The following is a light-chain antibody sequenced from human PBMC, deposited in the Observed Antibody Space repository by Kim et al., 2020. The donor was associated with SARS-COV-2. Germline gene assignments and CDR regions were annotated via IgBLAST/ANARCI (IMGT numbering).Light chain of an antibody. V-gene: IGLV6-57*03. Sequence: VTLSWTRSSGNIADNYVQWYQQRPGGAPVTVIFEDNQRPSGVPDRFSGSIDRSSNSASLTISGLRTEDEAEYYCQSYDMNDNTIQVFGGGTQLTVL. CDR1: SGNIADNY. CDR2: EDN. J-gene: IGLJ3*02. CDR3: QSYDMNDNTIQV.